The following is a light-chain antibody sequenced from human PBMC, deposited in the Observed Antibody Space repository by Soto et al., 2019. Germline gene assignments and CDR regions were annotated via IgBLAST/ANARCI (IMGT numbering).Light chain of an antibody. CDR1: QSVGSTF. Sequence: EIVLTQSPGTLSVSPGERATLSCRASQSVGSTFLAWYQQKPGQAPRLLIYGVSKRATGIPDRFSGSGSGTDFTLEISRVETDDVGIYYCMQSTQLPPTFGQGTRLGIE. V-gene: IGKV3-20*01. CDR3: MQSTQLPPT. J-gene: IGKJ5*01. CDR2: GVS.